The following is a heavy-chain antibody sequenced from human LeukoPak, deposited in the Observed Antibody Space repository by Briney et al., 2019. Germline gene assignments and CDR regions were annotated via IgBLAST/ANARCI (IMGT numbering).Heavy chain of an antibody. Sequence: GRSLRLSCAASGFTLSSYAMHWVRQAPGKGLEWVAVISYDGSNKYYADSAKGRFTISRDNSKNTLYLQMNSLRAEDTAVYYCARGGGLGVVVRTAKTFDIWGQGTMVTVSS. CDR2: ISYDGSNK. V-gene: IGHV3-30-3*01. CDR1: GFTLSSYA. CDR3: ARGGGLGVVVRTAKTFDI. D-gene: IGHD3-22*01. J-gene: IGHJ3*02.